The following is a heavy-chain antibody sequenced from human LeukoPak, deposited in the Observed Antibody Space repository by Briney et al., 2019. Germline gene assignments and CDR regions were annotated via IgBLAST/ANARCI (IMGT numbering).Heavy chain of an antibody. D-gene: IGHD3-3*01. V-gene: IGHV3-48*04. CDR1: GFTFSSYS. CDR3: ARDDAERFLEWLPPTLNNYYYYMDV. J-gene: IGHJ6*03. CDR2: ISSSISTI. Sequence: GGSLRPSCAASGFTFSSYSMNWVRQAPGKGLEWDSYISSSISTIHYADCVKGRFTISRDNAKNSLYLQMNSLRAEDTAVYYCARDDAERFLEWLPPTLNNYYYYMDVWGKGTTVTVSS.